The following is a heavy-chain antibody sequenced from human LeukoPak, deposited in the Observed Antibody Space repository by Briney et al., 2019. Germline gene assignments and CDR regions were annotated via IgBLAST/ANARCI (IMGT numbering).Heavy chain of an antibody. CDR2: IKSNTDGGTT. Sequence: GGSLRLSCAGSGFTFSSVWLSWVRQAPGKGLEWVARIKSNTDGGTTDYGAPVKGRFTISRDDSQNTMYLQMNSLKTEDTAVYFCLYDSSGYYPLFAYWGQGTLVTVSS. CDR3: LYDSSGYYPLFAY. D-gene: IGHD3-22*01. J-gene: IGHJ4*02. CDR1: GFTFSSVW. V-gene: IGHV3-15*01.